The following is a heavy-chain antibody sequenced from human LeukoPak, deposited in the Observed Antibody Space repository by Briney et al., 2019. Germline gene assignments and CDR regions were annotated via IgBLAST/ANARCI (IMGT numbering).Heavy chain of an antibody. CDR3: ATCTASRHYYYGMDV. CDR1: GGTFSSYA. CDR2: ISAYNGNT. J-gene: IGHJ6*02. V-gene: IGHV1-18*01. D-gene: IGHD2-8*01. Sequence: GASVNVSCKASGGTFSSYAISWVRQAPGQGLEWMGWISAYNGNTNYAQKLQGRVTMTTDTSTSTAYMELRSLRSDDTAVYYCATCTASRHYYYGMDVWGQGTTVTVSS.